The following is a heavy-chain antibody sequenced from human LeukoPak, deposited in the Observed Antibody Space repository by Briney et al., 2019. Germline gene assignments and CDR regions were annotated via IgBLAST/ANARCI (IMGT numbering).Heavy chain of an antibody. D-gene: IGHD3-10*01. V-gene: IGHV4-34*01. CDR3: ARRGYYGSEGYTRDTPFDY. CDR2: INHSGSA. Sequence: SETLSLTCAVYGGSFSGYHWSWIRQSPGKGLEWIGEINHSGSANYNPSLKSQVTVSVDTSKNQLSLKLTSVTAADTAVYYCARRGYYGSEGYTRDTPFDYWGQGTLVTVSS. CDR1: GGSFSGYH. J-gene: IGHJ4*02.